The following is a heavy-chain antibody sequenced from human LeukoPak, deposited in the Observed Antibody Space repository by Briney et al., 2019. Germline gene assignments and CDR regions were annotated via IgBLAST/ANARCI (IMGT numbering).Heavy chain of an antibody. CDR2: IIPILGIA. Sequence: SVKVSCKASGGTFSSYAISWVRQAPGQGLEWMGRIIPILGIASYAQKFQGRVTITADKSTSTAYMELSSLRSEDTAVYYCARGGHYYDSSRMVDYWGQGTLVTVSS. J-gene: IGHJ4*02. CDR1: GGTFSSYA. D-gene: IGHD3-22*01. CDR3: ARGGHYYDSSRMVDY. V-gene: IGHV1-69*04.